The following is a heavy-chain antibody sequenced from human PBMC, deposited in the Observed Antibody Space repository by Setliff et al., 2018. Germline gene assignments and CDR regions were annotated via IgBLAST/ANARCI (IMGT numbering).Heavy chain of an antibody. CDR3: ARDSGWYGMDV. D-gene: IGHD6-19*01. CDR1: GFTFSSYS. V-gene: IGHV3-21*04. CDR2: ISSSSSYI. J-gene: IGHJ6*02. Sequence: PGGSLRLSCAASGFTFSSYSMNWVRQAPGKGLEWVSSISSSSSYIYYADSVKGRFTISRDNGKNSVYLQMSSLRSEDTAVYYCARDSGWYGMDVWGQGTTVTVSS.